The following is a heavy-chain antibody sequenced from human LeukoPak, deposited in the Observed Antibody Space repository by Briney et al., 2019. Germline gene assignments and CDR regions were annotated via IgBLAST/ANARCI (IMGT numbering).Heavy chain of an antibody. V-gene: IGHV1-24*01. CDR3: ATEGTLRFLEWSNYYFDY. CDR2: FDPEDGET. D-gene: IGHD3-3*01. J-gene: IGHJ4*02. CDR1: GYTLTELS. Sequence: GASVKVSCKVSGYTLTELSMHWVRQAPGKGLEWMGGFDPEDGETIYAQKFQGRVTMTEDTSTDTAYMELSSLRSEDMAVYYCATEGTLRFLEWSNYYFDYWGQGTLVTVSS.